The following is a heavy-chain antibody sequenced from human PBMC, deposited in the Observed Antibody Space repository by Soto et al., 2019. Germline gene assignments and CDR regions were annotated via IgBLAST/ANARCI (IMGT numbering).Heavy chain of an antibody. CDR3: VKGAGWLQDVDY. CDR2: ISANGGST. CDR1: GFTFNDYP. Sequence: EVQLVESGGGLVQPGGSLRLSCSASGFTFNDYPMYWVRHAPGKGLEYVSLISANGGSTHYADSVKGRFSISRDKSKKTLYIQMSSLRAEDTAVYYGVKGAGWLQDVDYWGQGTLVTVSS. J-gene: IGHJ4*02. V-gene: IGHV3-64D*08. D-gene: IGHD5-12*01.